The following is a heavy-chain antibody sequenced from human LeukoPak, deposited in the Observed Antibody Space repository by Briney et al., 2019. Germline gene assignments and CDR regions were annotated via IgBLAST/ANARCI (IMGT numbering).Heavy chain of an antibody. D-gene: IGHD1-26*01. CDR1: GYSISSGYY. J-gene: IGHJ4*02. CDR2: IYHSGST. CDR3: ARATFGNYYDFDY. Sequence: PSETLSLTCAVSGYSISSGYYWGWIRQPPGKGLEWIGSIYHSGSTYYNPSLKSRVTISVDTSKNQFSLKLSSVTAADTAVYYCARATFGNYYDFDYWGQGTQVTVSS. V-gene: IGHV4-38-2*01.